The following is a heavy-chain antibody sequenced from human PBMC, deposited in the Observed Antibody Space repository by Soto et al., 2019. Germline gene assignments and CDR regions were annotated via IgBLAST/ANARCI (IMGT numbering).Heavy chain of an antibody. CDR2: IAPMFGKA. CDR1: GGTFSNYA. V-gene: IGHV1-69*01. Sequence: QVQLVQSGAEVKRPGSSVKVACKASGGTFSNYAINWVRQAPGHGLEWMGDIAPMFGKANYAQKFKGRVTITAVESTSTAYMELSGLTSADTDLDYCAREVQVHTPDFAHWGQGTLVTVSS. CDR3: AREVQVHTPDFAH. J-gene: IGHJ4*02. D-gene: IGHD3-10*01.